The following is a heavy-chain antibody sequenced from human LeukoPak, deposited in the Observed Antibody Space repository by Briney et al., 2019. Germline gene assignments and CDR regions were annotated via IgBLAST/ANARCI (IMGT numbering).Heavy chain of an antibody. D-gene: IGHD4-17*01. Sequence: AGSLRLSCAASGFTFSRFSMKWVRQAPGKGRVWVSYVSSSSGTIYYADSVKGRFTISRDNAKNSLYLQMNSLRAEDTAVYYCARVDYGDYAGEDYWGQGTLVTVSS. J-gene: IGHJ4*02. CDR3: ARVDYGDYAGEDY. CDR2: VSSSSGTI. CDR1: GFTFSRFS. V-gene: IGHV3-48*04.